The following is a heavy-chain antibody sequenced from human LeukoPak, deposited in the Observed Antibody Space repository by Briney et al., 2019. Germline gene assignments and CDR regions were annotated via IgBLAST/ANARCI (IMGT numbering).Heavy chain of an antibody. CDR1: GFNFINYA. CDR3: AKSNSDSTTSGFDC. V-gene: IGHV3-23*01. D-gene: IGHD1-1*01. J-gene: IGHJ4*02. CDR2: ISDSGRDT. Sequence: PGGSLRLSCAASGFNFINYAMSWVRQTPGKGLEWVSGISDSGRDTYYADSVKGRFTISRDNSKNTLSLGMDGLRAEDTALYYCAKSNSDSTTSGFDCWGQGTLVTVSS.